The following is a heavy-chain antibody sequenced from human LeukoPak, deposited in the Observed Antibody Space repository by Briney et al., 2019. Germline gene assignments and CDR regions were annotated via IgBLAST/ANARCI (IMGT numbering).Heavy chain of an antibody. CDR2: MNPNSGNT. J-gene: IGHJ3*02. CDR3: ARAGYYYDSRDAFDI. V-gene: IGHV1-8*02. Sequence: ASVKVSCKASGYTFTGYYMHWVRQATGQGLEWMGWMNPNSGNTGYAQKFQGRVTMTRNTSISTAYMELSSLRSEDTAVYYCARAGYYYDSRDAFDIWGQGTMVTVSS. CDR1: GYTFTGYY. D-gene: IGHD3-22*01.